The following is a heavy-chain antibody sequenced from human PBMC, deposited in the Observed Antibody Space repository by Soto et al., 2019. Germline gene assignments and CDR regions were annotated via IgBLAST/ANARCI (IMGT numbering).Heavy chain of an antibody. CDR2: IWYDGSNK. J-gene: IGHJ4*02. V-gene: IGHV3-33*01. Sequence: QVKVVESGGGVVQPGRSLRLSCAASGLTFSSYAMHWVRQAPGKGLEWVAVIWYDGSNKYYADSVKGRFTISRDNSKNTLYMQINSLRDEDTAVYYCARGGLRHGHSSFYYLDYWGQVTLVTVAS. D-gene: IGHD6-19*01. CDR3: ARGGLRHGHSSFYYLDY. CDR1: GLTFSSYA.